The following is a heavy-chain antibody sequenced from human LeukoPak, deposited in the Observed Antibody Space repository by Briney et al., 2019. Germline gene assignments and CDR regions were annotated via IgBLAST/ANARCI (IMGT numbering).Heavy chain of an antibody. V-gene: IGHV4-39*07. J-gene: IGHJ4*02. CDR2: INHSGST. CDR1: GGSITTSSYY. D-gene: IGHD4-17*01. CDR3: ARVYGDCDY. Sequence: SETLSLTCSVSGGSITTSSYYWSWIRQPPGKGLEWIGEINHSGSTNYNPSLKSRVTISVDTSKNQFSLKLSSVTAADTAVYYCARVYGDCDYWGQGTLVTVSS.